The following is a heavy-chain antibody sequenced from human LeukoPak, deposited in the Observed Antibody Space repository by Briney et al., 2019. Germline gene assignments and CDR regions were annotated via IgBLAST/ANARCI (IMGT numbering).Heavy chain of an antibody. CDR3: TRNPHRTTVIVVLLPYHDY. CDR1: GFTFGDYA. CDR2: IRSKAYGGTT. D-gene: IGHD3-22*01. Sequence: GGSLRLSCTASGFTFGDYAMSWVRPAPGRGLEWVGFIRSKAYGGTTEYAASVKGRFTISRDDSKNIAYLQMNSLKTEDTAVYFCTRNPHRTTVIVVLLPYHDYWGQGTLVTVSS. J-gene: IGHJ4*02. V-gene: IGHV3-49*04.